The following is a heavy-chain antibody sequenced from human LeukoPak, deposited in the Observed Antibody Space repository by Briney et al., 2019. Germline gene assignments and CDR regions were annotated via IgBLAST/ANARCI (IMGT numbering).Heavy chain of an antibody. D-gene: IGHD5-12*01. Sequence: PGGSLRLSCAASGFTFSSYAMHWVRQAPGKGLEYVSAISSNGGSTYYANSVKGRFTISRDNSKNTLYLQMNSLRAEDTAVYYCAKDQEYSGYDVTVPFDYWGQGTLVTVSS. J-gene: IGHJ4*02. CDR3: AKDQEYSGYDVTVPFDY. V-gene: IGHV3-64*01. CDR2: ISSNGGST. CDR1: GFTFSSYA.